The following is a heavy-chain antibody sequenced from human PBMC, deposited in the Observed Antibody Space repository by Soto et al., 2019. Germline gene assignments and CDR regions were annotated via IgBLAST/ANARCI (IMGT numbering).Heavy chain of an antibody. CDR3: AKDWGSSGCFNWFDS. Sequence: QVQLVESGGGVVQPGRSLRLSCVVSGFSLSNTGVHWVRQAPGQGLEWVAMISHDGFSQYYLDSVKGRFTISRDNSKNTVYLQMNSLRLEDTSVYYCAKDWGSSGCFNWFDSWGQGTLVTVSS. D-gene: IGHD6-19*01. V-gene: IGHV3-30*18. J-gene: IGHJ5*01. CDR2: ISHDGFSQ. CDR1: GFSLSNTG.